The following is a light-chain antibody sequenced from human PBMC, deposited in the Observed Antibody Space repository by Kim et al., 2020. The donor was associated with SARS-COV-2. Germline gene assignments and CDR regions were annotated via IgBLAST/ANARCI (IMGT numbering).Light chain of an antibody. CDR1: SLRSYY. J-gene: IGLJ1*01. Sequence: SSELTQDPAVSVASGHTVRITCQGDSLRSYYASWYQQKPGQAPVLVIYGKNNRPSGIPDRFSGSSSGNTASLTITGAQAEDEADYYCNSRDSSGNPYVFGTGTKVTVL. CDR3: NSRDSSGNPYV. CDR2: GKN. V-gene: IGLV3-19*01.